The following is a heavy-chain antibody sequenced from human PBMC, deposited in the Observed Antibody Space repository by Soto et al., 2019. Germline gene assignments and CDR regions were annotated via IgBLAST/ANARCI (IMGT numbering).Heavy chain of an antibody. J-gene: IGHJ6*03. V-gene: IGHV1-18*01. Sequence: GASVKVSCKASGYTFTNYGISWVRQAPGQGLEWMGWISAYTGNTNYAQKLQGRVTMTTDTSTSTAYMELRSLRSDDTAVYYCARDPSGIAAISNYYYYMDVWGKGTTVTVSS. CDR1: GYTFTNYG. CDR2: ISAYTGNT. CDR3: ARDPSGIAAISNYYYYMDV. D-gene: IGHD6-13*01.